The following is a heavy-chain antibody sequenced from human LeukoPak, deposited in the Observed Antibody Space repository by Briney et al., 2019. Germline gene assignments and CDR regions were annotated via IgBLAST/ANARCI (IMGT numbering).Heavy chain of an antibody. V-gene: IGHV5-51*01. CDR3: ARQWGDCSSTSCYSAY. CDR2: IYPGDSDT. D-gene: IGHD2-2*01. Sequence: PGESLKISCKGSGYSFASYWIAWVRQMPGKGLEWMGIIYPGDSDTRYSPSFQGQVTISADKSISAAYLQWSSLKASDTAIYYCARQWGDCSSTSCYSAYWGQGTLVTVSS. CDR1: GYSFASYW. J-gene: IGHJ4*02.